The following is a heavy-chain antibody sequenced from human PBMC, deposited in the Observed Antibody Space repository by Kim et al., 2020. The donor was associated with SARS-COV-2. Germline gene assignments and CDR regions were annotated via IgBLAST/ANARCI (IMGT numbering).Heavy chain of an antibody. D-gene: IGHD2-8*01. Sequence: GGSLRLSCAASGFTFSNFAMSWVRQAPGKGLEWVSTISSSDTNTYYADSVKGRFTISRNNSQSTLSLQMNSLRAEDTAVYYCARDIMGDYWGQGTPVTVSS. CDR1: GFTFSNFA. CDR3: ARDIMGDY. V-gene: IGHV3-23*01. J-gene: IGHJ4*02. CDR2: ISSSDTNT.